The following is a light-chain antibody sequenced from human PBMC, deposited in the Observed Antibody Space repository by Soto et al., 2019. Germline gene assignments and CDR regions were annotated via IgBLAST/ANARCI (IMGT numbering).Light chain of an antibody. CDR3: QQSFSIPYT. J-gene: IGKJ2*01. CDR1: HNISSH. CDR2: AAS. V-gene: IGKV1-39*01. Sequence: DIQMTQSPSSLSAFIGDRVTITCRTSHNISSHLNWYHQKPGKAPNLLNNAASSLQSGVPSGLSGSRSGTDFNLTITSLQPDDFATYYCQQSFSIPYTFGQGTKLHIK.